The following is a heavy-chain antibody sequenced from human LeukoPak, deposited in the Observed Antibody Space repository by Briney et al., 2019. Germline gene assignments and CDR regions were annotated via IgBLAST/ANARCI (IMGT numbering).Heavy chain of an antibody. J-gene: IGHJ3*02. Sequence: SETLSLTCTVSGGCISGRSYYWGWIRQPPGGGLEWIGSLYYTGTTYYNPSLKSRVSISVDTSKIHFSVRLTSVTAADTAIYYCTRRAWDLGNDAFDIWGQGTMVTVPS. D-gene: IGHD1-26*01. CDR1: GGCISGRSYY. V-gene: IGHV4-39*02. CDR2: LYYTGTT. CDR3: TRRAWDLGNDAFDI.